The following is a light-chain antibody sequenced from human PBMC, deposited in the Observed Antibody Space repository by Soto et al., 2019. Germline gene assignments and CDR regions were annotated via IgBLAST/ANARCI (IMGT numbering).Light chain of an antibody. CDR2: SNN. CDR1: SSNIGRNT. CDR3: AAWDDSLTDYV. Sequence: QSVLTQAPSASETPGQRVTISCSGGSSNIGRNTVNWYQQLPGTAPKLLIYSNNRRPSGVPDRFSGSKSGTSASLAISGLQSEDEADYYCAAWDDSLTDYVLGTGTKLTVL. V-gene: IGLV1-44*01. J-gene: IGLJ1*01.